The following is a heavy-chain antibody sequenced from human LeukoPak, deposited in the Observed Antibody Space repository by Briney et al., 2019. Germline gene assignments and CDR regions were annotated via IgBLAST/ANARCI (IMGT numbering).Heavy chain of an antibody. CDR1: GYTFTGYY. CDR2: INPNSGGT. D-gene: IGHD2-8*01. Sequence: ASVKVSCKASGYTFTGYYMHWVRQAPGQGLEWMGWINPNSGGTNYAQKFQGRVTMTTDTSTSTAYMELRSLRSDDTAVYYCARDANGVLSPIVDWGQGTLVTVSS. V-gene: IGHV1-2*02. J-gene: IGHJ4*02. CDR3: ARDANGVLSPIVD.